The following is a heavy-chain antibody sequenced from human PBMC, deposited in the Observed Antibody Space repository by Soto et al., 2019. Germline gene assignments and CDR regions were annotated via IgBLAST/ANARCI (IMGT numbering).Heavy chain of an antibody. Sequence: SETLSLTCTVSGGSISSGGYYWSWIRQHPGKGLEWIGYIYYSGSTYYNPSLKSRVTISVDASKNQFSLKLSSVTAADTAVYYCARERDYSSSFDYWGQGTLVTVSS. CDR1: GGSISSGGYY. V-gene: IGHV4-31*03. CDR2: IYYSGST. CDR3: ARERDYSSSFDY. J-gene: IGHJ4*02. D-gene: IGHD6-13*01.